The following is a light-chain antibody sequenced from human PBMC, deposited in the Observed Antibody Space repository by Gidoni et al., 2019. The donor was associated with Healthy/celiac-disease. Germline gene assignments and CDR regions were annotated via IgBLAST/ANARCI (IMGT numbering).Light chain of an antibody. V-gene: IGLV1-40*01. J-gene: IGLJ2*01. CDR2: GNS. CDR3: QSYDSSLSGWGV. CDR1: SSNIGAGYD. Sequence: QSVLTQPPSVSGAPGQSVTISCTGSSSNIGAGYDVHWYQQLPGTAPKLLIYGNSNRPSGVPDRFSGSKSGTSASRAITGLQAEDEADYYCQSYDSSLSGWGVFGGGTKLTVL.